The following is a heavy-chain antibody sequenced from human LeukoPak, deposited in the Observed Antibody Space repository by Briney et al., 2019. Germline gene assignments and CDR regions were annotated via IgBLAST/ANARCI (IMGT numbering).Heavy chain of an antibody. CDR1: GFTFNRYS. Sequence: GGSLRLSCAASGFTFNRYSMNWVRQAPGKGLEWVSSISSSSSYIYYADSVKGRFTISRDNAKNSLYLQMNSLRAEDTAVYYCARVVWGWDTAMPTPFDYWGQGTLVTVSS. D-gene: IGHD5-18*01. J-gene: IGHJ4*02. CDR3: ARVVWGWDTAMPTPFDY. V-gene: IGHV3-21*01. CDR2: ISSSSSYI.